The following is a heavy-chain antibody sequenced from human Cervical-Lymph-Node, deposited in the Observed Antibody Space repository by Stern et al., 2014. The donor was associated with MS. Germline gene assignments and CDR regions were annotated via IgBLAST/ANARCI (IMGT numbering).Heavy chain of an antibody. CDR2: ISSSSSYI. CDR3: ARDSVGRDGYNFAFDI. J-gene: IGHJ3*02. D-gene: IGHD5-24*01. V-gene: IGHV3-21*01. Sequence: VQLVQSGGGLVKPGGSLRLSCAASGFTFSSYSMNRVRQAPGKGLEWVSPISSSSSYIYYADSVKGRFTISRDNAKNSLYLQMNSLRAEDTAVYYCARDSVGRDGYNFAFDIWGQGTMVTVSS. CDR1: GFTFSSYS.